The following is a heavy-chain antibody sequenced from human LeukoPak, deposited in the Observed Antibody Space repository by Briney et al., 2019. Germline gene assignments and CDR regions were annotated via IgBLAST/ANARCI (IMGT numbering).Heavy chain of an antibody. CDR1: GFTFSSYA. V-gene: IGHV3-30-3*01. J-gene: IGHJ6*02. CDR2: ISYDGSSE. CDR3: ARDLLRFFGSGMDV. D-gene: IGHD3-3*01. Sequence: PGGSLRLSCAASGFTFSSYAMHWVRQAPGKGLEWVAVISYDGSSEYYADSVKGRFTISRDNSKNTLYLQMNSLRAEDTAVYYCARDLLRFFGSGMDVWGQGTTVTVSS.